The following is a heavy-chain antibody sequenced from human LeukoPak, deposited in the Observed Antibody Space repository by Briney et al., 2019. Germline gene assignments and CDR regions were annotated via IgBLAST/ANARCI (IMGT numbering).Heavy chain of an antibody. CDR3: VVGATPVDV. J-gene: IGHJ6*04. V-gene: IGHV1-69*13. CDR2: IIPIFGTA. D-gene: IGHD1-26*01. CDR1: GGTFSSYA. Sequence: ASVKVTCKASGGTFSSYAISWVRQAPGQGLEWMGGIIPIFGTANYAQKFQGGVTITADESTSTAYMELSSLRSEDTAVYYCVVGATPVDVWGKGTTVTVSS.